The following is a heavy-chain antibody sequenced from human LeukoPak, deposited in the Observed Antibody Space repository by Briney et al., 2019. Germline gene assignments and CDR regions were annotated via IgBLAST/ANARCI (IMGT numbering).Heavy chain of an antibody. CDR2: VIRDGSFT. CDR3: VRDGDDFNFDY. V-gene: IGHV3-74*01. Sequence: GGSLRLSCAASGFTLRSYWMHWVRHAPGKGREWVSRVIRDGSFTNYADSVNGRFTISRDNAKNTLYLQMSSLRAEDTAVYFCVRDGDDFNFDYWGQGSLVTVSS. D-gene: IGHD5-24*01. CDR1: GFTLRSYW. J-gene: IGHJ4*02.